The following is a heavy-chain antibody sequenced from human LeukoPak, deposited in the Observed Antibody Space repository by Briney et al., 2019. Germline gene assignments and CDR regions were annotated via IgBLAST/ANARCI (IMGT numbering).Heavy chain of an antibody. CDR1: GVTFSRYW. CDR3: ATAGGDGSRMGFDP. CDR2: ISADGSVT. Sequence: GGSLRLSCADSGVTFSRYWMHWVRQTPGQGLGWVSGISADGSVTRYADSVKGRFTISRDNTKSTLYLQMHSLRAEDTAVYYCATAGGDGSRMGFDPWGQGTLVTVSS. D-gene: IGHD2-15*01. V-gene: IGHV3-74*01. J-gene: IGHJ5*02.